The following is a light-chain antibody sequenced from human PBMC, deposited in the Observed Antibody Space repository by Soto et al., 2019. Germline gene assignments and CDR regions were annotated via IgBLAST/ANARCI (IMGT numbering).Light chain of an antibody. CDR1: QMVNSN. V-gene: IGKV3D-15*01. Sequence: EILMTQPPATLSVSPRERATLSCRASQMVNSNYLAWYQQKPGQAPRLLIYGLSKPSTHIPDSFSGSGSGTEVTFSNCGLHPYDFATYYCQQHDQWTITFGQGTQLEIK. CDR3: QQHDQWTIT. CDR2: GLS. J-gene: IGKJ5*01.